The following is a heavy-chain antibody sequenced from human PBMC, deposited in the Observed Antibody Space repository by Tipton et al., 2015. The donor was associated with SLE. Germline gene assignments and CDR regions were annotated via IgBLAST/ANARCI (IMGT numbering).Heavy chain of an antibody. Sequence: TLSLTCTVSGDTITSNIYYWGWIRQSPGRGLEWIGGIHYGGSTYNNPSLKSRVIMSVDTSKNQFSLTLISVTAADTAVYYCARTGGGTVTPFDYWGHGTLVSVSS. CDR1: GDTITSNIYY. CDR2: IHYGGST. CDR3: ARTGGGTVTPFDY. D-gene: IGHD4-17*01. V-gene: IGHV4-39*07. J-gene: IGHJ4*01.